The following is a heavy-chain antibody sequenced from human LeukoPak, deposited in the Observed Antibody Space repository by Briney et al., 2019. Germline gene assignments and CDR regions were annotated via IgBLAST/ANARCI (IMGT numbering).Heavy chain of an antibody. V-gene: IGHV3-48*01. CDR2: LSSSSSVI. CDR3: VRDGSSWGNFDY. J-gene: IGHJ4*02. D-gene: IGHD7-27*01. Sequence: GGSLRLSCAASGFTFSNYAMDCVRQAPGKVEEWVSYLSSSSSVIYHADSVKGRFTISRDNAKNSLYLQMNSLRTEDTAVYYCVRDGSSWGNFDYWGQGTGVSVSS. CDR1: GFTFSNYA.